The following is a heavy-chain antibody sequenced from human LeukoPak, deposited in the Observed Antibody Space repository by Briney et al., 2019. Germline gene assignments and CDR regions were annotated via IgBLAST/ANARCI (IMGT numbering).Heavy chain of an antibody. D-gene: IGHD3-22*01. CDR1: GFTFSTYA. Sequence: GGSLRLSCAASGFTFSTYAMTWVRQAPGKGLEWVSAISSGGGHTYYADSVKGRFTISRDNSKNTLYMQMNGLRAEDTAVYYCALTDYYDSSGPDYWGQGTLVTVSS. J-gene: IGHJ4*02. CDR3: ALTDYYDSSGPDY. V-gene: IGHV3-23*01. CDR2: ISSGGGHT.